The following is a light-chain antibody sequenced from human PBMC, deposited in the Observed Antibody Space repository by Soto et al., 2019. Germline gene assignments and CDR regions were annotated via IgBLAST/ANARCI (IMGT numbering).Light chain of an antibody. CDR2: EVS. Sequence: QSALTQPASVSGSPGQAITISCSGSSSDVGAHNFVSWYQHHPGKAPKLMIYEVSNQPSGVSNRFSGSKSGNTASLTISGLQAEDEADYYCNSYTSSNTYVFGSGTKVTVL. CDR1: SSDVGAHNF. CDR3: NSYTSSNTYV. J-gene: IGLJ1*01. V-gene: IGLV2-14*01.